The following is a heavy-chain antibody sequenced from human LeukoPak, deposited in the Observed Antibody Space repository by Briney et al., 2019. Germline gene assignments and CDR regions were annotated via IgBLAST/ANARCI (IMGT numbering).Heavy chain of an antibody. D-gene: IGHD3-10*01. CDR3: ARYGGTYFDT. CDR1: GGSISSGGYY. V-gene: IGHV4-61*08. CDR2: IQYSGST. J-gene: IGHJ3*02. Sequence: PSETLSLTCTVSGGSISSGGYYWSWIRQPPGKGLEWIGYIQYSGSTSYNPSLKSRVTISVDTSKNQFSLKLSSVTAADSAVYSCARYGGTYFDTWGQGTMVTVSS.